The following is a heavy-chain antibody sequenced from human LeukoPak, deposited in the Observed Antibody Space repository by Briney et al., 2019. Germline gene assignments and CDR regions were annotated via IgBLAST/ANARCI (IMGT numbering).Heavy chain of an antibody. Sequence: GASVKVSCKASGYTFTGYYMHWVRQAPGQGLEWMGWINPNSGGTNYAQKFQGRVIMTRDTSISTAYMGLSRLRSDDTAVYYCARELTQSGSYYGDFDYWGQGTLLSVCS. V-gene: IGHV1-2*02. CDR2: INPNSGGT. D-gene: IGHD1-26*01. CDR3: ARELTQSGSYYGDFDY. CDR1: GYTFTGYY. J-gene: IGHJ4*02.